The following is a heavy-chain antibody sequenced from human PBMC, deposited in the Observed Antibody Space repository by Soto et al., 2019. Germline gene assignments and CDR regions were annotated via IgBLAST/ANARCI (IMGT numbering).Heavy chain of an antibody. V-gene: IGHV4-31*03. CDR1: GASISGGVYY. Sequence: SENLSLTGTVSGASISGGVYYWSWIRQHPGKGLEWIGYIYYSGSTYYNPSLKSRVTISVDTSKNQFSLKLSSVTAADTAVYYCARVRWELLEYYFDYWGQGTLVNVS. D-gene: IGHD3-10*01. J-gene: IGHJ4*02. CDR3: ARVRWELLEYYFDY. CDR2: IYYSGST.